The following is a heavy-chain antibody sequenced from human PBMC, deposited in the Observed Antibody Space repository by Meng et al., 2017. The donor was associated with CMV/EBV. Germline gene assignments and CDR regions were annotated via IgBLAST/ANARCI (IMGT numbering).Heavy chain of an antibody. CDR3: ARDSSSWYCDY. CDR2: ISSSSSYI. D-gene: IGHD6-13*01. J-gene: IGHJ4*02. Sequence: VQSWGHGGGLVKPGGSLRPSCAASGFTFSSYSMNWVRQAPGKGLEWVSTISSSSSYIYYADSVKGRFTISRDNAKNSLYLQMNSLRAEDTAVYYCARDSSSWYCDYWGQGTLVTVSS. V-gene: IGHV3-21*01. CDR1: GFTFSSYS.